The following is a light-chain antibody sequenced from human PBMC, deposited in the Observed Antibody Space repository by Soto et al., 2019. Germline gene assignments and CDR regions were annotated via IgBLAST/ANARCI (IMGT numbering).Light chain of an antibody. CDR1: SSAVGGYNS. V-gene: IGLV2-14*03. J-gene: IGLJ1*01. Sequence: QSALTQPASVSGSPGQSIAISCTGTSSAVGGYNSVSWYQQHPGKAPKLMIYNVSNRPSGVSDRFSGSKSGNTASLTISGLQAEDEADYYCSSYTSSNTYVFGTGTKLTVL. CDR2: NVS. CDR3: SSYTSSNTYV.